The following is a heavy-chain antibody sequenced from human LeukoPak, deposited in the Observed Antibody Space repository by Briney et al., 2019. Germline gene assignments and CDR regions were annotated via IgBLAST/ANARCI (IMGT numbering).Heavy chain of an antibody. CDR3: ARVRDGSRFDY. CDR1: GGSIYSNNW. J-gene: IGHJ4*02. V-gene: IGHV4-4*02. CDR2: VFHAGNI. Sequence: SETLSLTCAVSGGSIYSNNWWSWIRQPPGKGLEWIAEVFHAGNINYNPSLKSRVTISIDKSKSQFSLKLSSMTAADTAVYYCARVRDGSRFDYWGQGTLVTVSS. D-gene: IGHD1-26*01.